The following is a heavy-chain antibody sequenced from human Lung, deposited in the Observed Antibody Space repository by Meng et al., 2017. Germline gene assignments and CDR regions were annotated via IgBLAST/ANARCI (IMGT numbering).Heavy chain of an antibody. D-gene: IGHD4-11*01. CDR3: ARGPTTMAHDFDY. J-gene: IGHJ4*02. CDR1: GGSFSDYY. V-gene: IGHV4-34*01. Sequence: VQLKEGGAGLLKPSETLSLTCVVSGGSFSDYYWSWIRQPPGMGLEWIGEINHSGSTNYNPSLESRATISVDTSQNNLSLKLSSVTAADSAVYYCARGPTTMAHDFDYWGQGTLVTVSS. CDR2: INHSGST.